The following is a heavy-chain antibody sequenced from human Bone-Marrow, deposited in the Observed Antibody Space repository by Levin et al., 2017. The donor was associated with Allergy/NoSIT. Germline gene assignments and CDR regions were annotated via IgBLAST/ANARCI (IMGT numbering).Heavy chain of an antibody. CDR1: GYSFIDHY. J-gene: IGHJ5*02. Sequence: ASVKVSCKASGYSFIDHYMHWVRQAPGQGLEWMGWISPNSGDRRYAQKFQGRVTMTANPSITTSYMELSRLTSDETAVYYCARDGRGYQGAYDLWGQGMLVTVSS. CDR3: ARDGRGYQGAYDL. CDR2: ISPNSGDR. D-gene: IGHD5-12*01. V-gene: IGHV1-2*02.